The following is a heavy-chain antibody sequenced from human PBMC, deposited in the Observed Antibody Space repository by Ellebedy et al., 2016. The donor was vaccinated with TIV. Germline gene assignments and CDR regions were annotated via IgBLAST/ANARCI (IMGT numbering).Heavy chain of an antibody. V-gene: IGHV1-18*01. CDR3: ARGDYGDYPHWFDP. CDR1: GYTFSGYG. D-gene: IGHD4-17*01. J-gene: IGHJ5*02. Sequence: ASVKVSXXASGYTFSGYGINWVRQAPGQGLEWMGWISAYNGNTNYAQKLQGGVTMTTDTSTSTAYMELRSLRSDDTAVYYCARGDYGDYPHWFDPWGQGTLVTVSS. CDR2: ISAYNGNT.